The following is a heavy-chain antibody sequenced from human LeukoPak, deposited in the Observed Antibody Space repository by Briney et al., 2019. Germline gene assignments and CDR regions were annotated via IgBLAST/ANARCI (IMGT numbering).Heavy chain of an antibody. Sequence: GGSLRLSCAASGFTFSDYIINWVRQAPGKGLEWISYISSSGGTIYYADSVKGRFTISRDNTDNSLFLQMSSLRAEDTAVYYCARDGQDTTMVTYFDYWGQGTLVIVSS. V-gene: IGHV3-48*04. J-gene: IGHJ4*02. D-gene: IGHD5-18*01. CDR2: ISSSGGTI. CDR1: GFTFSDYI. CDR3: ARDGQDTTMVTYFDY.